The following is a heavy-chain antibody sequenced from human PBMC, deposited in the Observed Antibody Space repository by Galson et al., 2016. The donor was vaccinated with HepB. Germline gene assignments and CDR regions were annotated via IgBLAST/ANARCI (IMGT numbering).Heavy chain of an antibody. CDR3: AREDWLDS. CDR2: IDPNDGVT. V-gene: IGHV1-46*01. Sequence: SVKVSCKASGYSFRSYYIHWVRQVPGPGLEWMGIIDPNDGVTNYTQKLQGRVTMTRDTSTNTLYLELSSLKFEDTAIYYCAREDWLDSWGQGTLVTVSS. CDR1: GYSFRSYY. J-gene: IGHJ5*01.